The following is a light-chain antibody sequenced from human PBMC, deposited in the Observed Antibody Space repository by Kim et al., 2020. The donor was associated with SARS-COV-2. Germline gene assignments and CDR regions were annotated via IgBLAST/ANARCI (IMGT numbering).Light chain of an antibody. Sequence: ATEGDRVIITCQASQDVRKYLNWYQLKPGKASKLLIYDASNLYTGVPSRFRGRGSGTRFSFTISSLQPEDIASYYCQQYDGLPPTFGGGTKVDIK. CDR2: DAS. CDR1: QDVRKY. V-gene: IGKV1-33*01. CDR3: QQYDGLPPT. J-gene: IGKJ4*01.